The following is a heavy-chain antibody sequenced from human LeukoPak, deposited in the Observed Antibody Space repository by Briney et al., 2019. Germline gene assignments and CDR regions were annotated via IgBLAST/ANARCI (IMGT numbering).Heavy chain of an antibody. CDR1: GGSISSGGNC. CDR2: ISYSGST. V-gene: IGHV4-31*03. J-gene: IGHJ4*02. Sequence: PSETLSLTCTVSGGSISSGGNCWSWIRQHPGKGLEWIGYISYSGSTYYNPSLKSRVTISLGTSKNQFSLKLSSVTAADTAVYYCARDSGSYGHFDYWGQGTLVTVSS. D-gene: IGHD1-26*01. CDR3: ARDSGSYGHFDY.